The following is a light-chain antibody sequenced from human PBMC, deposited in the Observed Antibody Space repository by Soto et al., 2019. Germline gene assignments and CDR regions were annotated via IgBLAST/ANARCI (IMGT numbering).Light chain of an antibody. J-gene: IGLJ2*01. Sequence: QSALTQPPSASGSPGQSVTISCTGTISDIGTYYYVSWYQQHPGKAPKLIIYEVSERPSGVPDRFSGSKSGNTASLTGSGLQAEDEAHYYCSSYAGTKTLVFGGGTKLTVL. CDR2: EVS. V-gene: IGLV2-8*01. CDR3: SSYAGTKTLV. CDR1: ISDIGTYYY.